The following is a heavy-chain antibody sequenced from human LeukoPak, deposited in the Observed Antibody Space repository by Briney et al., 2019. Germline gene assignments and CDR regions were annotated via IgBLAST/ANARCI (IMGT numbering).Heavy chain of an antibody. J-gene: IGHJ4*02. CDR2: IYTSGST. V-gene: IGHV4-61*02. CDR1: GGSISSGSYY. Sequence: SETLSLTCTVSGGSISSGSYYWSWIRQPAGKGLEWMWRIYTSGSTNYNPSLKSRVTISVDTSKNQFSLKLSSVTAADTAVYYCARHARDCSSTSCYMIDDWGQGTLVTVSS. CDR3: ARHARDCSSTSCYMIDD. D-gene: IGHD2-2*02.